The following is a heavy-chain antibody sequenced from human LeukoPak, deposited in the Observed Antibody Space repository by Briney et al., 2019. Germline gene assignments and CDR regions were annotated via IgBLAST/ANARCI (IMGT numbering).Heavy chain of an antibody. CDR1: GYTFNSYG. V-gene: IGHV1-18*01. CDR3: ARHYYYGSGSYYNLWYYYYGMDV. D-gene: IGHD3-10*01. CDR2: ILAYNLNT. Sequence: ASVEVSCKASGYTFNSYGIRWVRQAPGQGPGWMGGILAYNLNTNYAQKLQGRVTMTTDTSTSTAYMELRSLRSDDTAVYYCARHYYYGSGSYYNLWYYYYGMDVWGQGTTVTVSS. J-gene: IGHJ6*02.